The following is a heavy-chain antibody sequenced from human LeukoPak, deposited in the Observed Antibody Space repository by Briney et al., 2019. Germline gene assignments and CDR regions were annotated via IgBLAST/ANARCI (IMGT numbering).Heavy chain of an antibody. CDR2: IDPSDSYT. CDR3: ARTGYGAYYYGMDV. V-gene: IGHV5-10-1*01. Sequence: GESLKISCKGSGYSFTSYWISWVRQMPGKGLEWMVRIDPSDSYTNYSPSFQGHVTISADKSISTAYLQWSSLKASDTAMYYCARTGYGAYYYGMDVWGQGTTVTVSS. D-gene: IGHD2-15*01. CDR1: GYSFTSYW. J-gene: IGHJ6*02.